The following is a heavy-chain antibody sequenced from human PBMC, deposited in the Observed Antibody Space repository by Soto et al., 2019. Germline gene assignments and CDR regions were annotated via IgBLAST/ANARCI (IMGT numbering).Heavy chain of an antibody. CDR1: GGTFSSYA. J-gene: IGHJ6*02. CDR3: ARVVMSTVPASYYYGMDV. Sequence: QVQLVQSGAEVKKPGSSVPVSCKASGGTFSSYAISWVRQAPGQALEWMGRIIPFIGTANYAQKFQGRVTITADESTSTAYMALTSVRSVDTDVYYCARVVMSTVPASYYYGMDVWGQGATVTVSS. V-gene: IGHV1-69*18. CDR2: IIPFIGTA. D-gene: IGHD1-26*01.